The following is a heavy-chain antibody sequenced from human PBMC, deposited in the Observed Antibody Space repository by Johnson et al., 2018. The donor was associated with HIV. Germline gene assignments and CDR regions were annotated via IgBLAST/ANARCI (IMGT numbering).Heavy chain of an antibody. Sequence: HVQLVESGGGVVQPGRSLRLSCAASGFTFSSYAMHWVRQAPGKGLEWVTFIRYDGSNNYYADSVKGRFNISRDDSKNTLYLQMNSLRAEDTAIYYCAKDAYTYGPDAFDIWGQGTMVSVSS. J-gene: IGHJ3*02. CDR3: AKDAYTYGPDAFDI. D-gene: IGHD5-18*01. CDR1: GFTFSSYA. CDR2: IRYDGSNN. V-gene: IGHV3-30*02.